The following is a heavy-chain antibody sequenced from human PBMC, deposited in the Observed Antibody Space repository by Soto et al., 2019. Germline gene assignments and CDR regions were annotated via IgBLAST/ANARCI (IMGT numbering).Heavy chain of an antibody. CDR3: ARDCSSTSCYSPHYYYYYYMDV. J-gene: IGHJ6*03. CDR1: GYTFTSYG. Sequence: QVQLVQSGAEVKKPGASVKVSCKASGYTFTSYGISWVRQAPGQGLEWMGWISAYNGNTNYAEKLQGRVTKTTDTPTSTAYMELGSLRSDDTAVYYCARDCSSTSCYSPHYYYYYYMDVWGKGTTVTVSS. V-gene: IGHV1-18*01. CDR2: ISAYNGNT. D-gene: IGHD2-2*02.